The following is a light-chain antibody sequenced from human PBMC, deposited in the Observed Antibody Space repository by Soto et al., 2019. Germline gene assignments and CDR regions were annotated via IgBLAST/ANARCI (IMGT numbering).Light chain of an antibody. J-gene: IGKJ1*01. CDR2: GAS. Sequence: DIVMTQSPATLSVSPGESATLSCRASQSVSSNLAWYQQKPGQAPRLLIYGASTRATGIPARFSGSGSGTEFTLSISSLQSEDFAVYYCQQYNNWWTFGQGTKVDIK. CDR3: QQYNNWWT. V-gene: IGKV3-15*01. CDR1: QSVSSN.